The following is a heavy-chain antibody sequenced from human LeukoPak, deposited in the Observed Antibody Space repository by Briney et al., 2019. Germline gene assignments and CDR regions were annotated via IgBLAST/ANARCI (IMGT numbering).Heavy chain of an antibody. CDR3: ARVVAAAGNNWFDP. V-gene: IGHV4-39*07. CDR2: IYYTGST. J-gene: IGHJ5*02. Sequence: NPSETLSLTCTVSGGSISSSSYYWGWIRQPPGKGLEWIGNIYYTGSTYYNPSLKSRVTISVETSKNQFSLKLNSVTAADTALYYCARVVAAAGNNWFDPWGQGTLVTVSS. D-gene: IGHD6-13*01. CDR1: GGSISSSSYY.